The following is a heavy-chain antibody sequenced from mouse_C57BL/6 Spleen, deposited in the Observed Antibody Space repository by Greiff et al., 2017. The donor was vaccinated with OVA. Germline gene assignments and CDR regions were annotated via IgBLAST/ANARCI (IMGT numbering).Heavy chain of an antibody. Sequence: QVQLQQSGAELVRPGASVKLSCKASGYTFTDYYINWVKQRPGQGLEWIASIYPGSGNTYYNEKFKGKATLTAEKSSSTAYMQLSSLTSEDSAVYFCARYDYGNFYFDYWGQGTTLTVSS. V-gene: IGHV1-76*01. CDR3: ARYDYGNFYFDY. J-gene: IGHJ2*01. CDR2: IYPGSGNT. D-gene: IGHD2-1*01. CDR1: GYTFTDYY.